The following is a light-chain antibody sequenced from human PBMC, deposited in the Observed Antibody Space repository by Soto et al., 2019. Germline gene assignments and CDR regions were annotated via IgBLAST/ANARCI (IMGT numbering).Light chain of an antibody. J-gene: IGKJ3*01. V-gene: IGKV1-39*01. CDR1: QSISSY. CDR3: QQSYTTPFS. CDR2: AAS. Sequence: DIQLTQSPSSLSASVGDRVTITCRASQSISSYLNWYQQKPGKAPKLLIYAASSLQTGVPSKEGGSGSGADFTLTITSLQPEDFATYYCQQSYTTPFSVGPGTKVDIK.